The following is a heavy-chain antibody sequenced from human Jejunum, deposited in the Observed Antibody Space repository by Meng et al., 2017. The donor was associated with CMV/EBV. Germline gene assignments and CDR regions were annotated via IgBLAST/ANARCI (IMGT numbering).Heavy chain of an antibody. CDR3: TRADSSNYGSLFDY. V-gene: IGHV3-73*01. CDR2: IRGKAHSYAT. J-gene: IGHJ4*02. Sequence: TFSGSAVHWVRQASGKGLEWVGRIRGKAHSYATAYAASVKGRFTISRGDSKNTAYLQMNSLKTEDTAVYYCTRADSSNYGSLFDYWGQGTLVTVSS. D-gene: IGHD4-11*01. CDR1: TFSGSA.